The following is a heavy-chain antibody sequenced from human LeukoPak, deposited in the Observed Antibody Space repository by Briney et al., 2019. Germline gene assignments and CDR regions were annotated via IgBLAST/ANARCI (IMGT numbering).Heavy chain of an antibody. J-gene: IGHJ5*02. CDR1: GYSFTSYW. CDR2: IYPGDSDT. V-gene: IGHV5-51*01. D-gene: IGHD3-22*01. CDR3: ARRYYHSSEFDP. Sequence: GESLKISCQGSGYSFTSYWIGWVRQMPGKGLEWMGIIYPGDSDTRYSPSFQGRVTISADKSISTAYLQWSSLKASDTAIYYCARRYYHSSEFDPWGQGTLVTVSS.